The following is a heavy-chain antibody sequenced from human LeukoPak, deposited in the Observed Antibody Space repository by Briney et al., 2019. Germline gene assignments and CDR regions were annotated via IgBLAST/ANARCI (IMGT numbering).Heavy chain of an antibody. CDR3: AKDPILTVVNWFDS. Sequence: GASLRLSCAASGFTFSSYGMSWVRQAPGKGLEFVAAINGGAAYTYYADSVKGRFTISRDNSRSTLYLQMNRLRAEDTAVYYCAKDPILTVVNWFDSSGLGTLVSVSS. V-gene: IGHV3-23*01. J-gene: IGHJ5*01. CDR1: GFTFSSYG. CDR2: INGGAAYT. D-gene: IGHD2-21*02.